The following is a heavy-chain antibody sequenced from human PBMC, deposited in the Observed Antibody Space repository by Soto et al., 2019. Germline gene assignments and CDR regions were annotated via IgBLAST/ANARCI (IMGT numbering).Heavy chain of an antibody. Sequence: LRLSCAASGFTFSSYGMHWVRQAPGKGLEWVAVISYDGSNKYYADSVKGRFTISRDNSKNTLYLQMNSLRAEDTAVYYCAKDFRQIEVNWFDPWGQGTLVTVSS. CDR3: AKDFRQIEVNWFDP. V-gene: IGHV3-30*18. J-gene: IGHJ5*02. CDR2: ISYDGSNK. CDR1: GFTFSSYG.